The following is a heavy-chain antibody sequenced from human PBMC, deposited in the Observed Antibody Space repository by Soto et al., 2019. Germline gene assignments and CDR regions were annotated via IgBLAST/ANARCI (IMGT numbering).Heavy chain of an antibody. D-gene: IGHD3-9*01. J-gene: IGHJ6*02. CDR1: GGSISSYY. Sequence: SETLSLTCTVSGGSISSYYWSWIRQPPGKGLEWIGYIYYSGSTNYNPSLKSRITISVDTSKNQFSLKLSSVTAADTAVYYCARVRVADYDILTDFYCYYGMDVWGQGTTVTVSS. CDR2: IYYSGST. V-gene: IGHV4-59*01. CDR3: ARVRVADYDILTDFYCYYGMDV.